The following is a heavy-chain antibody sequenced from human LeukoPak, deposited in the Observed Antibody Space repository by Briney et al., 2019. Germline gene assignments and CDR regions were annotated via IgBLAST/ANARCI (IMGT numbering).Heavy chain of an antibody. CDR3: AKGDNYKPLYFDN. CDR2: IFYDRGKK. V-gene: IGHV3-33*06. Sequence: GGSLRLSCVASGFRFSDFGMHWVRQAPGKGLEWVAVIFYDRGKKFYADSVEGRFTISSDNSKNTPYLQMNSLRDEDTAVYYCAKGDNYKPLYFDNWGQGSLVTVSA. D-gene: IGHD1-20*01. J-gene: IGHJ4*02. CDR1: GFRFSDFG.